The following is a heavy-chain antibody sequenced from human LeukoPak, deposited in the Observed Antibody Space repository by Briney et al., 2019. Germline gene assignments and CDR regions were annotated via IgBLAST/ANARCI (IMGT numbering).Heavy chain of an antibody. V-gene: IGHV4-34*01. J-gene: IGHJ2*01. CDR2: INHSGST. Sequence: PSETLSLTCAVYGGSFSGYYWSWIRQPPGKGLEWIGEINHSGSTNYNPSLKSRVTISVDTSKNQFSLKLSSVTAADTAVYYCARARSRQQLVLWYFDLWGRGPVVTVSS. CDR1: GGSFSGYY. CDR3: ARARSRQQLVLWYFDL. D-gene: IGHD6-13*01.